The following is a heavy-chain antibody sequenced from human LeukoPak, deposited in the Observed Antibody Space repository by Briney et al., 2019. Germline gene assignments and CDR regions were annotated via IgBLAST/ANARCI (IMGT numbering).Heavy chain of an antibody. CDR3: ARAKSYDFWSGNWSDP. J-gene: IGHJ5*02. CDR2: MNPNSGNT. V-gene: IGHV1-8*01. CDR1: GYTFTSYD. D-gene: IGHD3-3*01. Sequence: GASVKVSCKASGYTFTSYDINWVRQATGQGLEWMGWMNPNSGNTGYAQKFQGRVTMTRNTSISTAYMELSSLRSEDTAVYYCARAKSYDFWSGNWSDPWGQGTLVTVSS.